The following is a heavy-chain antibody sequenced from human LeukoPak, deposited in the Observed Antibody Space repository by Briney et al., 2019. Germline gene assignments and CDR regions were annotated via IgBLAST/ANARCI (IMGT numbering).Heavy chain of an antibody. D-gene: IGHD3-22*01. CDR1: GGSFSGYY. CDR2: INHSGST. J-gene: IGHJ4*02. V-gene: IGHV4-34*01. CDR3: ARHYDSSAYWYYFGY. Sequence: RSSETLSLTCAVYGGSFSGYYWSWIRQPPGKGLEWIGEINHSGSTNYNPSLKSRVTISVDTSKNQFSLKLSSVTAADTAMYFCARHYDSSAYWYYFGYWGQGTLVTVSS.